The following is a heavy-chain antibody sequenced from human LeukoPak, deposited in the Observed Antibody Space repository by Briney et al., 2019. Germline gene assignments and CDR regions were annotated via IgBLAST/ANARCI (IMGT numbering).Heavy chain of an antibody. Sequence: ASVKVSCKASGYTFTSYGISWVRQAPGQGLEWMGWISAYNGSTNYAQKLQGRVTMTTDTSTSTAYMELRSLRSDDTAVYYCAVAYGDYANYYYYGMDVWGQGTTVTVSS. V-gene: IGHV1-18*01. J-gene: IGHJ6*02. CDR2: ISAYNGST. CDR1: GYTFTSYG. CDR3: AVAYGDYANYYYYGMDV. D-gene: IGHD4-17*01.